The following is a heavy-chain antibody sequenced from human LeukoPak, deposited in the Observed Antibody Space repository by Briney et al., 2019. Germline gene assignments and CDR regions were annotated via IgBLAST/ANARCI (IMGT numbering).Heavy chain of an antibody. Sequence: GGSLRLSCGASGFTFSSYAMSWVRQAPGKGLGWVSTINHNGDNTYYADSVKGRFTISRDNFKNTLYLQMNSLRAEDTAVYYCAKALANWGQGTLVTVSS. J-gene: IGHJ4*02. CDR2: INHNGDNT. CDR1: GFTFSSYA. V-gene: IGHV3-23*01. CDR3: AKALAN.